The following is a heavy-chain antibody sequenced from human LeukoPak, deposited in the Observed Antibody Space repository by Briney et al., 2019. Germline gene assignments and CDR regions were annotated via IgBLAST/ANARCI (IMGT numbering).Heavy chain of an antibody. CDR2: IYPACGGT. Sequence: RASVKVSCKASGYTFTAYYLYWVRQAPGQGLEWIGWIYPACGGTNYAQKFQGRITMTRDTSITTAYMELSRLRSDDTAVYYCARVGGQYWFDPWGQGTLVTVSS. V-gene: IGHV1-2*02. CDR1: GYTFTAYY. J-gene: IGHJ5*02. CDR3: ARVGGQYWFDP. D-gene: IGHD3-16*01.